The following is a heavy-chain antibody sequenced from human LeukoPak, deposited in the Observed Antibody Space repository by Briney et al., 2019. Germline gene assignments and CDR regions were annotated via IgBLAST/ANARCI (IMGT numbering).Heavy chain of an antibody. D-gene: IGHD6-25*01. J-gene: IGHJ6*03. CDR3: ARFPASAEYRHYYHMDV. CDR1: GGSISNNF. CDR2: MYYGESA. V-gene: IGHV4-59*01. Sequence: SETLSLTCTVSGGSISNNFWTWIRQPPGKGLECIGFMYYGESASYNPSLNSRVTVSVDKSKNQISLKLTSVTAADTAVYYCARFPASAEYRHYYHMDVWGKGTTVTVSS.